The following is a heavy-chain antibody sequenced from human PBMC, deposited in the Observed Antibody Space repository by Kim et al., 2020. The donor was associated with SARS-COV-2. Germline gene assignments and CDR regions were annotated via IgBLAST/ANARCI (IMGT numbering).Heavy chain of an antibody. V-gene: IGHV4-34*01. CDR3: SGGQVRAKAAY. Sequence: SETLSLTCSVYGSSFRNYYSSWFRQPPGKGLEWIGEIHPSGSTSYNPSLQSRVTISIDSSKEDLSLKLTSVTAADTAVFFCSGGQVRAKAAYWGQGALVT. CDR1: GSSFRNYY. D-gene: IGHD1-26*01. CDR2: IHPSGST. J-gene: IGHJ4*02.